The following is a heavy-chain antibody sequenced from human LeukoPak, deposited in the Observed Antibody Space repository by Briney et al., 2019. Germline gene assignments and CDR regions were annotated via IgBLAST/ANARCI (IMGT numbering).Heavy chain of an antibody. CDR1: GGSISSGGYY. J-gene: IGHJ4*02. D-gene: IGHD3-22*01. CDR2: IYYSGST. Sequence: SQTLSLTCTVSGGSISSGGYYWSWIRQHPGKGLEWTGYIYYSGSTYYNPSLKSRVTISVDTSKNQFSLKLSSVTAADTAVYYCASVVASDSSGYYYEYWGQGTLVTVSS. V-gene: IGHV4-31*03. CDR3: ASVVASDSSGYYYEY.